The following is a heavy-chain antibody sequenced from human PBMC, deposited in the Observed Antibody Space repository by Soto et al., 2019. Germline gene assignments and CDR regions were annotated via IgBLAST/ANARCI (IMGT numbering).Heavy chain of an antibody. J-gene: IGHJ4*02. Sequence: PWGSLRLSCVASGFTVSNYWVSGFFRAPGQGLQWVANINHAGSEKYYVHCVKGRFTISRDNAKNSRYLQMNSLRAEDTAVYYCATYHQFAYFGYWGQGTLVTVSS. V-gene: IGHV3-7*03. CDR3: ATYHQFAYFGY. CDR2: INHAGSEK. CDR1: GFTVSNYW.